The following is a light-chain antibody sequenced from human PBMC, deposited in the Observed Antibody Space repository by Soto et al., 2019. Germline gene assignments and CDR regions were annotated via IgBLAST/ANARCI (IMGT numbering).Light chain of an antibody. J-gene: IGLJ2*01. Sequence: QSALTQPASVSGSPGQSITISCTGTSSDVGSYNLVSWYQQHPGKVPKLMIYEGNKRPSGVSNRFSGSKSGNTASLTISGLQAEDEADYYCCSYADSSTLVFGGGTKLTVL. V-gene: IGLV2-23*01. CDR3: CSYADSSTLV. CDR2: EGN. CDR1: SSDVGSYNL.